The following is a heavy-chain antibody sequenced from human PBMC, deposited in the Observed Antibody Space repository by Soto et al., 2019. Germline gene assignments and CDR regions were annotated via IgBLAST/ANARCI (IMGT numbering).Heavy chain of an antibody. CDR3: ARIIAAAGGRRYFDL. V-gene: IGHV3-11*05. CDR1: GFTFSDYY. J-gene: IGHJ2*01. Sequence: QVQLVESGGGVVKPGGSLRLSCAASGFTFSDYYMSWIRQAPGKGLEWVSYLSSSSSYTNYADSVKGRFTISRDNAKNSLYLQMNSLLAEYTAVYYCARIIAAAGGRRYFDLWGRGTLVTVSS. D-gene: IGHD6-13*01. CDR2: LSSSSSYT.